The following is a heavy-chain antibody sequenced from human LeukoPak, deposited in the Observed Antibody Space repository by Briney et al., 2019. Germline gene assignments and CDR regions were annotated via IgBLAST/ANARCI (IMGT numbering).Heavy chain of an antibody. CDR2: INSDGSST. Sequence: GGSLRLSCSASGFTFSSYWMHWVRQAPGKGLVWVSRINSDGSSTSYADSGKGRFTISRDNAKNTLYLQMNSLRAEDTAVYYCARSTRYFDWTDYYYYGMDVWGQGTTVTVSS. J-gene: IGHJ6*02. V-gene: IGHV3-74*01. CDR3: ARSTRYFDWTDYYYYGMDV. D-gene: IGHD3-9*01. CDR1: GFTFSSYW.